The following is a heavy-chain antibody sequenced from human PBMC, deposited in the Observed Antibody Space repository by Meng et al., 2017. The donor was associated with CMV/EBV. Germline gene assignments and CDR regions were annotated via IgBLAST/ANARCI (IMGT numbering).Heavy chain of an antibody. CDR2: IIPIFGTA. Sequence: SVKVSCKASGGTFSSYAISWVRQAPGQGLEWMGGIIPIFGTANYAQKFQGRVTITTDESTSTASMELSSLRSEDTAVYYCARESGGYCSSTSCPIDYWGQGTLVTVSS. V-gene: IGHV1-69*05. D-gene: IGHD2-2*01. CDR3: ARESGGYCSSTSCPIDY. CDR1: GGTFSSYA. J-gene: IGHJ4*02.